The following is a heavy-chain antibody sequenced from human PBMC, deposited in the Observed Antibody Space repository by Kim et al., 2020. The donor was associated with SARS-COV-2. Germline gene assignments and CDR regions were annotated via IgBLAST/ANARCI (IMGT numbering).Heavy chain of an antibody. J-gene: IGHJ3*02. CDR2: IYYSGST. D-gene: IGHD6-19*01. Sequence: SETLSLTCTVSGGSISSYYWSWIRQPPGKGLEWIGYIYYSGSTNYNPSLKSRVTISVDTSKNQFSLKLSSVTAADTAVYYCARESRLNAFDIWGQGTMVT. CDR1: GGSISSYY. CDR3: ARESRLNAFDI. V-gene: IGHV4-59*13.